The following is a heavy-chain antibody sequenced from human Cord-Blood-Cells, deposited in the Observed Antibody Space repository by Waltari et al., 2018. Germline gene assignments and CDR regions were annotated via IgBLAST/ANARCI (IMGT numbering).Heavy chain of an antibody. CDR2: IIPILGRA. CDR1: GGTFSSYA. D-gene: IGHD3-3*01. CDR3: ARAIHYDVWSGYFDY. Sequence: QVQLVQSGAEVKKPGSSVKVSCKASGGTFSSYAITWLRQPPGQGLEWMGRIIPILGRANDAQRCRGRGTSTADKSTSTAYMGLSSLRSEDTAVYYCARAIHYDVWSGYFDYWGQGTLVTVSS. J-gene: IGHJ4*02. V-gene: IGHV1-69*09.